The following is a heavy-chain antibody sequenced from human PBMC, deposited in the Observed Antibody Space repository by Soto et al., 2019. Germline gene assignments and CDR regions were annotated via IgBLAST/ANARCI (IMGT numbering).Heavy chain of an antibody. CDR3: AKESVSGWYYFEY. Sequence: EVQLLESGGGLLQPGGSLRLSCAASGFTFSSYAMSWVRQAPGKGLEWVSTISGSGGSTYYADSLKGRFPISRDNSKNTLFLPMSSQRADETAVDYCAKESVSGWYYFEYWGPGTMVNVSS. J-gene: IGHJ4*02. D-gene: IGHD6-19*01. V-gene: IGHV3-23*01. CDR1: GFTFSSYA. CDR2: ISGSGGST.